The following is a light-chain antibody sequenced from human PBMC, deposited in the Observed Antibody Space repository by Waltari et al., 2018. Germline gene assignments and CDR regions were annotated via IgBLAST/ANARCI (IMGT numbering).Light chain of an antibody. Sequence: QTVVTQEPSLTVSPGGTVTLTCASSTGAVTSGYFPIWFQQKPGQAPRPLFYSTSNKHSWTPARFSGSRLGDKAALTLSAVQPEDEAEYYCLLYHKDAQLWVFGGGTTLTVL. J-gene: IGLJ3*02. CDR2: STS. CDR1: TGAVTSGYF. V-gene: IGLV7-43*01. CDR3: LLYHKDAQLWV.